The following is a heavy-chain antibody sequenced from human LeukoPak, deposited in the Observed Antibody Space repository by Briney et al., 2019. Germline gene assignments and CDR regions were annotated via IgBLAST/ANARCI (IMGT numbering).Heavy chain of an antibody. D-gene: IGHD3-16*01. CDR2: IYHSGST. V-gene: IGHV4-38-2*01. J-gene: IGHJ4*02. CDR3: ARGSYYDYVWGSYFDY. CDR1: GYSISSGYY. Sequence: SETLSLTCAVSGYSISSGYYWGWIRQPPGKGLEWIGSIYHSGSTNYNPSLKSRVTISVDKSKNQFSLKLSSVTAADTAVYYCARGSYYDYVWGSYFDYWGQGTLVTVSS.